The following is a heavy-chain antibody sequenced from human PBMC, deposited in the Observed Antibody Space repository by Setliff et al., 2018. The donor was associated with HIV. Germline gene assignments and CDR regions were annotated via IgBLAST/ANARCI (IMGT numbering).Heavy chain of an antibody. D-gene: IGHD3-10*01. CDR2: INGNSGAA. CDR1: GYTFSDYY. CDR3: ARGGNDYGPGTWTLDY. V-gene: IGHV1-2*02. J-gene: IGHJ4*02. Sequence: SVKVSCKASGYTFSDYYVHWVRQAPGQGLEWMGWINGNSGAAHYAQKFQGRVTMTRDTSTNTAYMGLTRLRSDDTAVYSCARGGNDYGPGTWTLDYWGQGTLVTVSS.